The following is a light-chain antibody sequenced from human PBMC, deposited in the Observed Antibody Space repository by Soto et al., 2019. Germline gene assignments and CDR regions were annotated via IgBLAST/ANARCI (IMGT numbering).Light chain of an antibody. CDR2: EVR. CDR1: MRDVGAYNL. V-gene: IGLV2-14*01. CDR3: SAYTARSTLV. Sequence: SVPGRPASVCGSAGQSITISCSGTMRDVGAYNLVSWYQQHPGTAPKLIIYEVRNRPSGISSRFSGSRSGNTASLTISGLQSEDEGDYYCSAYTARSTLVFGGWPQVTV. J-gene: IGLJ3*02.